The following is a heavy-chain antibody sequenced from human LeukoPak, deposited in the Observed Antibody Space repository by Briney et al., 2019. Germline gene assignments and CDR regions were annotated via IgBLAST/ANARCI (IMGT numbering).Heavy chain of an antibody. Sequence: SETLSLTCTVSGGSISSGDYYWSWIRQPPGKGLEWIAYMYYSGSTYYNPSLKSRVTMSADTSKNQLSLKLSSVTAADTAVYYCARGGAGLYYYMDVWGKGTTVTVSS. CDR3: ARGGAGLYYYMDV. CDR2: MYYSGST. V-gene: IGHV4-30-4*01. CDR1: GGSISSGDYY. J-gene: IGHJ6*03.